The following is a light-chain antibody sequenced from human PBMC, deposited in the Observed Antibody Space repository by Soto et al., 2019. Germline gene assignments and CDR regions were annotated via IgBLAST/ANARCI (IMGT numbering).Light chain of an antibody. CDR1: SSDVGGYNY. V-gene: IGLV2-14*01. Sequence: SALTQPASVSGSPGQSITISCTGTSSDVGGYNYVSWYQQHPGKAPKLMIYDVSNRPSGVSNRFSGSKSGNTASLTISGLQAQDEAEYYCSSSTSSSTVVFGGGTQLTVL. CDR3: SSSTSSSTVV. J-gene: IGLJ2*01. CDR2: DVS.